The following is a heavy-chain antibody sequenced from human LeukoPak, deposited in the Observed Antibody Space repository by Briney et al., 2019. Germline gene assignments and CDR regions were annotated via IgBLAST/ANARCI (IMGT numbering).Heavy chain of an antibody. Sequence: GGSLRLSCAASGFIFSSYWMSWVRQAPGKGLEWVANIKHDGSEKYYVDSVKGRFTISVDSAKRSLYLQMNSLKDVDTAVYYCARDPHWGAGYFDFWGQGALVTVSS. CDR2: IKHDGSEK. V-gene: IGHV3-7*01. D-gene: IGHD1-26*01. CDR3: ARDPHWGAGYFDF. J-gene: IGHJ4*02. CDR1: GFIFSSYW.